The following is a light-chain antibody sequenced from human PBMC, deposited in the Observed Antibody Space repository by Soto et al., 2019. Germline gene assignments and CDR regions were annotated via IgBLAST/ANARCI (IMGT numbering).Light chain of an antibody. V-gene: IGKV3-20*01. CDR2: DAS. CDR1: QSVSSN. Sequence: EIVLAQSPATLSLSPGERAILSCRASQSVSSNLAWYQQKPGQAPRLLIYDASSRATGIPDRFSGGGSGTDFTLTISRLEPEDFAVYYCQQFSSYPLTFGGGTKVDIK. J-gene: IGKJ4*01. CDR3: QQFSSYPLT.